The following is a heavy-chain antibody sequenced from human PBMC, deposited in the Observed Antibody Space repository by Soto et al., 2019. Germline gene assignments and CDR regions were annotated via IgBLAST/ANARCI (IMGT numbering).Heavy chain of an antibody. CDR1: GFSFSDSW. V-gene: IGHV3-74*01. CDR3: SRGKQWFDP. J-gene: IGHJ5*02. Sequence: EVQVVESGGGLVQPGESLRLSCAASGFSFSDSWMHWVRQAPGKGLMWVSRINSDGSSTNYADSVKGRFTISRDNSRNRLFLLMRSLRAEDTAVDYCSRGKQWFDPWGQGALGTLSS. CDR2: INSDGSST. D-gene: IGHD6-13*01.